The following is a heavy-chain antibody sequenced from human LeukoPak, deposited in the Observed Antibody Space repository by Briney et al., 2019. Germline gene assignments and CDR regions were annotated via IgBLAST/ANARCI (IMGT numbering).Heavy chain of an antibody. Sequence: ASVKVSCKTSGYTFTGYYIHWVRQAPGQGLEWMGWNNPNSGGTNFPQKFRGRVTMTRDTSISTAYMELSRLTSDDTAVYYCARLWNSGYIIYFDSWGQGALVTVSS. CDR3: ARLWNSGYIIYFDS. CDR1: GYTFTGYY. CDR2: NNPNSGGT. D-gene: IGHD5-12*01. J-gene: IGHJ4*02. V-gene: IGHV1-2*02.